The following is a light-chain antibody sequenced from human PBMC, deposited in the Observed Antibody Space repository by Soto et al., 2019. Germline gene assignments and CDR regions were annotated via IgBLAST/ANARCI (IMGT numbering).Light chain of an antibody. CDR2: GAS. J-gene: IGKJ2*01. Sequence: EIVLTQSPGTLSLSPEERATLSCRASQSVRSSYLAWCQQKPGQAPRLLIYGASSRATGIPDRFSGSESGTDFTLTISRLEPEDSAVYYCQQYGSPPQTFGQGTKLEIK. CDR3: QQYGSPPQT. V-gene: IGKV3-20*01. CDR1: QSVRSSY.